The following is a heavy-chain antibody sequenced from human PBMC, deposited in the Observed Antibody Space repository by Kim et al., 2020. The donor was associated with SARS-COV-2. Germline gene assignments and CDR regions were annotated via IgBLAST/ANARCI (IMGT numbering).Heavy chain of an antibody. CDR2: ISAYNGNT. CDR3: ARDRKRYSSSESVYNWFDP. V-gene: IGHV1-18*01. J-gene: IGHJ5*02. D-gene: IGHD6-13*01. Sequence: ASVKVSCKASGYTFTSYGISWVRQAPGQGLEWMGWISAYNGNTNYAQKLQGRVTMTTDTSTSTAYMELRSLRSDDTAVYYCARDRKRYSSSESVYNWFDPWGQGTLVTVSS. CDR1: GYTFTSYG.